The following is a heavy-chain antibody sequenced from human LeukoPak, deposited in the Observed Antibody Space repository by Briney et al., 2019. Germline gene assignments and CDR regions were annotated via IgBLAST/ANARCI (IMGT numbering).Heavy chain of an antibody. Sequence: SETLSLTCAVYGGSFSGYYWSWIRQPPGKGLEWIGEINHSGSTNYNPSLKSRVTISVDTSKNQFSLKLSSVTAADTAVYYCARERGYYDSSGYYAFDYWGQGTLVTVSS. V-gene: IGHV4-34*01. CDR2: INHSGST. CDR3: ARERGYYDSSGYYAFDY. J-gene: IGHJ4*02. D-gene: IGHD3-22*01. CDR1: GGSFSGYY.